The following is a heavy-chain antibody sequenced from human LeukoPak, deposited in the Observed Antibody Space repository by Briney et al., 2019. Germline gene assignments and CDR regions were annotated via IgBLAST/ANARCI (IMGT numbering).Heavy chain of an antibody. CDR2: ISSSDYNT. J-gene: IGHJ4*02. CDR3: ARGGTYGEY. CDR1: GFTLSDYY. V-gene: IGHV3-11*06. D-gene: IGHD1-26*01. Sequence: GGSLRLSCAASGFTLSDYYMRWIRQAPGKGLEWVSYISSSDYNTNYADSVKGRFTISRDNAKNSLYLQMNSLRAEDTAVYYCARGGTYGEYWGQGALVTVST.